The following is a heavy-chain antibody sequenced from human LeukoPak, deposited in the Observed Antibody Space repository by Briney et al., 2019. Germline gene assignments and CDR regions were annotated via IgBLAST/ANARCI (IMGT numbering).Heavy chain of an antibody. V-gene: IGHV3-30*14. D-gene: IGHD3-10*01. J-gene: IGHJ4*02. CDR2: ISYDGSNK. CDR1: GFTFSSYA. Sequence: GGSLRLSCAASGFTFSSYAMHWVRQAPGKGLEWVAVISYDGSNKYYADSVKGRFTISRDNSKNALYLQMNSLRAEDTAVYYCTLGGSGTLYYFDYWGQGTLVTVSS. CDR3: TLGGSGTLYYFDY.